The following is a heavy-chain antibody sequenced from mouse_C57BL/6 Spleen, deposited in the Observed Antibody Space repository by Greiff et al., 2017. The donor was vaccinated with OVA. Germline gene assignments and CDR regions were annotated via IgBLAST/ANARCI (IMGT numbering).Heavy chain of an antibody. Sequence: EVKLEESGGGLVKPGGSLKLSCAASGFTFSDYGMHWVRQAPEKGLEWVAYISSGSSTTYYADTVKGRFTISRDNAKNTLFLQMTSLRSEDTARSCGAGGNYGSSLDYWGQGTTLTVSS. D-gene: IGHD1-1*01. CDR3: AGGNYGSSLDY. CDR2: ISSGSSTT. V-gene: IGHV5-17*01. CDR1: GFTFSDYG. J-gene: IGHJ2*01.